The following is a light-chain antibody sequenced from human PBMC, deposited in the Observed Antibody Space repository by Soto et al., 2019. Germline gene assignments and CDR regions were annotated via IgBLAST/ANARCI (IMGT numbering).Light chain of an antibody. V-gene: IGKV3-20*01. CDR3: QQNCSSPAT. Sequence: IVLSQSPGTLSLSPGERATLSCRASQSVSSSYLAWYQQKPGQAPRLLIYGASSRATGIPDRFSGSGSGTDFTLTISSLEPEDFAAYYCQQNCSSPATFGQGTKVDI. J-gene: IGKJ1*01. CDR1: QSVSSSY. CDR2: GAS.